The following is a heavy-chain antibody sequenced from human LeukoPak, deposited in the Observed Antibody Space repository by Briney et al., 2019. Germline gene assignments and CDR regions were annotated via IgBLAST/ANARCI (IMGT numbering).Heavy chain of an antibody. CDR3: AKRPRELLTLDY. J-gene: IGHJ4*02. Sequence: GGSLRLSCAASGIIFSNYWMHWVRQAPGKGLVWVSRINRDGSSTSYADSVKGRFTISRDNAKNTLYLQMNSLRAEDTAVYYCAKRPRELLTLDYWGQGTLVTVSS. CDR1: GIIFSNYW. V-gene: IGHV3-74*01. D-gene: IGHD3-10*01. CDR2: INRDGSST.